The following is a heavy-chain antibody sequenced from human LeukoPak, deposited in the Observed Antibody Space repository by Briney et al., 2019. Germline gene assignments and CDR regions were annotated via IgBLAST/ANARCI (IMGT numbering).Heavy chain of an antibody. CDR1: GGSFSGYY. CDR2: INHSGST. V-gene: IGHV4-34*01. D-gene: IGHD1-14*01. J-gene: IGHJ4*02. Sequence: SETLSLTCAVYGGSFSGYYWNWIRQPPGKGLEWIGEINHSGSTNYNPSLKSRVTISVDTSKNQFSLKLSSVTAADTAVYYCARGRSSRNRPRLDYWGQGTLVTVSS. CDR3: ARGRSSRNRPRLDY.